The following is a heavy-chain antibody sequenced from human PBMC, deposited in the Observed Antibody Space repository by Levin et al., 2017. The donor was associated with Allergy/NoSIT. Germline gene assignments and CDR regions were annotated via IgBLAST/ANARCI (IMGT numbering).Heavy chain of an antibody. V-gene: IGHV4-30-4*01. Sequence: SETLSLTCTVSGGSISSGDYYYSWIRHPPGKGLEWIGYIYYSGSTYYNPSLKSRVTMSVDTSKNLFSLSLSSVTAADTAVYYCARALAGYNSRGYFQNWGQGTLVHVSS. CDR3: ARALAGYNSRGYFQN. CDR1: GGSISSGDYY. J-gene: IGHJ1*01. CDR2: IYYSGST. D-gene: IGHD5-24*01.